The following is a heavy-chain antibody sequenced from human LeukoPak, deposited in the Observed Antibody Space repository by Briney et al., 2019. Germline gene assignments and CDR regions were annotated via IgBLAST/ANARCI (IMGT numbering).Heavy chain of an antibody. Sequence: GGSLRLSCAASGFTFSSYGMHWVRQAPGKGLEWVAFIRYDGSNKYYADSVKGRFTISRDNSKNTLYLQMNSLRAEDTAVYYCANEGYGSGSYSDYWGQGILVTVSS. V-gene: IGHV3-30*02. D-gene: IGHD3-10*01. CDR2: IRYDGSNK. CDR3: ANEGYGSGSYSDY. CDR1: GFTFSSYG. J-gene: IGHJ4*02.